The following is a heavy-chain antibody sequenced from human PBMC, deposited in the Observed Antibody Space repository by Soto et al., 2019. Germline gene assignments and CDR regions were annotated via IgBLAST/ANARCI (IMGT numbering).Heavy chain of an antibody. CDR3: ARGVSHYYYYMDV. Sequence: QVHVAESGGGVVQPGRSLRLSCAASGFTFSRDGMHWVRQAPGKGLEWVAVIWYDGSNKYYADSVKGRFTISRDNSKNTLYLQMNSLRAEDTAVYYCARGVSHYYYYMDVWGKGTTVTVSS. J-gene: IGHJ6*03. CDR1: GFTFSRDG. CDR2: IWYDGSNK. V-gene: IGHV3-33*01.